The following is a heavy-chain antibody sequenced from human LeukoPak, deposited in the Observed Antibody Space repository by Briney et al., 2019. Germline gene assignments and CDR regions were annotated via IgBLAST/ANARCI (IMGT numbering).Heavy chain of an antibody. CDR2: IKSKTDGGTT. V-gene: IGHV3-15*07. CDR3: TTHKPNVYCSSTSCASDFDY. CDR1: GFTFSNAW. Sequence: WGSLRLSCAASGFTFSNAWMNWVRQAPGKGLEWVGRIKSKTDGGTTDYAAPVKGRFTISRDDSKNTLYLQMNSLKTEDTAVYYCTTHKPNVYCSSTSCASDFDYWGQGTLVTVPS. D-gene: IGHD2-2*01. J-gene: IGHJ4*02.